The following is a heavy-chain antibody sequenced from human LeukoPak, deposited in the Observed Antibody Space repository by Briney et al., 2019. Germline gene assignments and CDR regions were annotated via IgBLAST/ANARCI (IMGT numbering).Heavy chain of an antibody. CDR3: AKRRHDYGDYYYMDV. Sequence: GGSLRLSCAASGFTFSSYGMSWVRQAPGKGLEWVSGISTSGGSTYHADSVKGRFTISRDNSKNTLYLQMNSLRAEDTAVYYCAKRRHDYGDYYYMDVWGKGTTVTVSS. CDR1: GFTFSSYG. V-gene: IGHV3-23*01. CDR2: ISTSGGST. D-gene: IGHD4-17*01. J-gene: IGHJ6*03.